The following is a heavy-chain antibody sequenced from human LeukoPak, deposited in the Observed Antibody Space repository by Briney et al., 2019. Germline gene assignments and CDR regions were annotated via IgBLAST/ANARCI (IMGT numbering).Heavy chain of an antibody. D-gene: IGHD2-2*01. CDR1: GGSFSGYY. J-gene: IGHJ5*02. CDR2: INHSGST. Sequence: SETLSLTCAVYGGSFSGYYWSWIRQPPGKGLEWIGEINHSGSTNYNPSLKSRVTISVDTSKNQFSLKLSSVTAADTAIYYCAKGKPAEGFDPWGQGTLVTVSS. V-gene: IGHV4-34*01. CDR3: AKGKPAEGFDP.